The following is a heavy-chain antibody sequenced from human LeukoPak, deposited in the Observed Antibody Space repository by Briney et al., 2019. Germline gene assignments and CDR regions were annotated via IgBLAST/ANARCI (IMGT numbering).Heavy chain of an antibody. CDR1: GFTFSSYE. V-gene: IGHV3-48*03. D-gene: IGHD3-10*02. CDR2: ISSSGSTI. J-gene: IGHJ6*04. Sequence: PGGSLRLSCAASGFTFSSYEVNWVRQAPGKGLEWVSYISSSGSTIYCADSVKGRFTISRDNAKNSLYLQMNSLRAEDTAVYYCAELGITMIGGVWGKGTTVTISS. CDR3: AELGITMIGGV.